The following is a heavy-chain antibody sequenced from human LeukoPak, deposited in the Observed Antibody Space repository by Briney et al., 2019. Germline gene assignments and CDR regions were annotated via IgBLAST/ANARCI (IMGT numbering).Heavy chain of an antibody. Sequence: GGSLRLSCEASGFTFGSHAMYWVRQAPGKGLEWVAGIFGSGDSPHYADSVKGRFTISRDNSRNTVYLQINSLRAEDTAVYYCGKTTVGYSSGQKPAWPVDYWGQGTLVTVSS. CDR2: IFGSGDSP. CDR1: GFTFGSHA. D-gene: IGHD5-18*01. CDR3: GKTTVGYSSGQKPAWPVDY. V-gene: IGHV3-23*01. J-gene: IGHJ4*02.